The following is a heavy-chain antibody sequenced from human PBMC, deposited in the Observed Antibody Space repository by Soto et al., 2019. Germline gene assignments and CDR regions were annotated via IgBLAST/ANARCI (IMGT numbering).Heavy chain of an antibody. Sequence: SETLSLTCTVSGGSISSSGYYWGWIRQPPGKGLEWIASIYYSGSTYYNPSLKSRVTISVDTSKNQFSLKLSSVTAADTAVYYCARREYNYGSFDYWGQGTLVTVSS. V-gene: IGHV4-39*01. D-gene: IGHD5-18*01. CDR3: ARREYNYGSFDY. CDR2: IYYSGST. CDR1: GGSISSSGYY. J-gene: IGHJ4*02.